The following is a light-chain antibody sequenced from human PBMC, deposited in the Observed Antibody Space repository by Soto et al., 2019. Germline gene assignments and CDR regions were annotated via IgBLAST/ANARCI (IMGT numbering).Light chain of an antibody. V-gene: IGKV1-39*01. CDR2: AGS. Sequence: IQLTQSRPVLAASVGRRVATTFRTNQSISIWLNWYQQKPGKAPKLLIYAGSNLQSGVPSRFSGSGFVTDFTLTISSLQPDDFATYYCQQSNSAPLTFGGGTKVDI. CDR1: QSISIW. CDR3: QQSNSAPLT. J-gene: IGKJ4*01.